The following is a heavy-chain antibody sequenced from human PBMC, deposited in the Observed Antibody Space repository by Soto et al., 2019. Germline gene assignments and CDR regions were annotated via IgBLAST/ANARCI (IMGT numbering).Heavy chain of an antibody. D-gene: IGHD1-7*01. Sequence: PGGSLRLSCAASGFTFSSYGMHWVRQAPGKGLEWVAVISYDGSNKYYADSVKGRFTISRDNSKNTLYLQMNSLRAEDTAVYYCAKGRSWITGTIVDYWGQGTLVTVSS. J-gene: IGHJ4*02. CDR2: ISYDGSNK. V-gene: IGHV3-30*18. CDR1: GFTFSSYG. CDR3: AKGRSWITGTIVDY.